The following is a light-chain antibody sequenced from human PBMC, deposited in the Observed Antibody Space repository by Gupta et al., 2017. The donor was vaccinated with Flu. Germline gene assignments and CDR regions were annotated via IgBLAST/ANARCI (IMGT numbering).Light chain of an antibody. V-gene: IGLV1-40*01. CDR2: DNK. CDR3: QSYDSSLSGTGV. Sequence: QSVLTQPPSVSGAPGQRVTISCTGSSSNIGAGYDLHWYPQLPDTAPTNLLYDNKNRRSGGTARCSSSKSGTSASLAITGLPAEEEAAYYCQSYDSSLSGTGVFGGGTKLTVL. CDR1: SSNIGAGYD. J-gene: IGLJ3*02.